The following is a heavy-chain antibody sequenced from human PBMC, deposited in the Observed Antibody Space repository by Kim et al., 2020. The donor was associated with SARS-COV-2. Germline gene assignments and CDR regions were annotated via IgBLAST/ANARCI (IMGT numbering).Heavy chain of an antibody. Sequence: GGYLRLSCAASGFTFSSYEMNWVRQAPGKGLEWISYISSRGMTISYADSVKGRFTISRDNAKNSLYLQMNSLRVEDMGVYYCATDGPAHLRFDPWGQGTLVTVSS. CDR2: ISSRGMTI. V-gene: IGHV3-48*03. CDR1: GFTFSSYE. J-gene: IGHJ5*02. CDR3: ATDGPAHLRFDP.